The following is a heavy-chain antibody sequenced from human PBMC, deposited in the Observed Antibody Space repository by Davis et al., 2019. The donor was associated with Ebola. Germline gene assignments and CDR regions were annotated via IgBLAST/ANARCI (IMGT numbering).Heavy chain of an antibody. D-gene: IGHD1-26*01. V-gene: IGHV4-31*03. CDR1: GGSINSGGKY. Sequence: SETLSLTCTVSGGSINSGGKYWNWIRQHPGKGLEWIGYIHYSGRTYYNPSLKSRVAISVDTSKNQFSLKLSSVTAADTAVYYCARASVVGATPFDYWGQGTLVTVSS. CDR2: IHYSGRT. CDR3: ARASVVGATPFDY. J-gene: IGHJ4*02.